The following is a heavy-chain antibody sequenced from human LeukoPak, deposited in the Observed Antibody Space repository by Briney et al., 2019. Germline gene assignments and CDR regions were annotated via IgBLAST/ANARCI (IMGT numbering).Heavy chain of an antibody. V-gene: IGHV4-59*01. CDR1: GGSISSYY. J-gene: IGHJ4*02. D-gene: IGHD6-13*01. Sequence: SETLSLTCTVSGGSISSYYWSWIRQSPGKGLEWIGYIYYSGSTNYNPSLKSRVTISVDTSKNQFSLKLSSVTAADTAVYYCARERSSSWSDYWGQGTLVTVSS. CDR2: IYYSGST. CDR3: ARERSSSWSDY.